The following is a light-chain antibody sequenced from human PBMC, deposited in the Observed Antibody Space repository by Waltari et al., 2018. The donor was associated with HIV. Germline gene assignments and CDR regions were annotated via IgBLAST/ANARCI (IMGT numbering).Light chain of an antibody. CDR3: SSYTSSSTPYV. CDR2: DVS. V-gene: IGLV2-14*03. J-gene: IGLJ1*01. CDR1: SSDVGGYHY. Sequence: QSALTQPASVSGSPGQSITISCTGTSSDVGGYHYVSWYQQHPGKAPKLRIYDVSNRPSGVSNRFSGSKSGNTASLTISGLQAEDEADYYCSSYTSSSTPYVFGTGTKVTVL.